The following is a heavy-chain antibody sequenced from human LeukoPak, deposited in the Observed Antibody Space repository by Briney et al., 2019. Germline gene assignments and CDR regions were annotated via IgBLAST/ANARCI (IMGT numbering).Heavy chain of an antibody. CDR1: GYSFTNYW. J-gene: IGHJ4*02. CDR3: AGARHGDYRWDY. V-gene: IGHV5-51*01. Sequence: GESLKISCKNSGYSFTNYWIGWVRQMPGKGLEWMGIIHSADSNTKYSPSFQGQVTISADKSISTAYLQWSGLKASDTAMYYCAGARHGDYRWDYWGQGTLVTVSS. CDR2: IHSADSNT. D-gene: IGHD4-17*01.